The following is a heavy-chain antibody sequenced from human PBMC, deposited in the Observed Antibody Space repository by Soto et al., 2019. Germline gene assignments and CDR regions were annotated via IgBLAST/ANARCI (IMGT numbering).Heavy chain of an antibody. V-gene: IGHV2-5*01. CDR2: ISWNDEK. J-gene: IGHJ4*02. CDR1: GFSLSTSGVG. D-gene: IGHD6-13*01. Sequence: SGPTLVNPTQTLTLTCTFSGFSLSTSGVGAGWIRQPPGKALEWLALISWNDEKRYSPSLKSRLTITKDTSKNQVVLTMTNMDPVETPKYLCEKRPHRSWTFDYWGQGTLVTVSS. CDR3: EKRPHRSWTFDY.